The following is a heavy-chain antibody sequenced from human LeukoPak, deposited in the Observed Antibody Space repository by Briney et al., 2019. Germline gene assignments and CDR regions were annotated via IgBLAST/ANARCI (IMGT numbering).Heavy chain of an antibody. Sequence: PGGSLRLSCAASGFTFSSYAMSWVRQAPGKGLEWVSAISGSGGTTYYADSVKGRFTISRDNSENTLYLQMNSLRAEDTAVYYCARGEGWNEDIDYWGQGTLVTVSS. CDR1: GFTFSSYA. V-gene: IGHV3-23*01. CDR2: ISGSGGTT. D-gene: IGHD1-1*01. J-gene: IGHJ4*02. CDR3: ARGEGWNEDIDY.